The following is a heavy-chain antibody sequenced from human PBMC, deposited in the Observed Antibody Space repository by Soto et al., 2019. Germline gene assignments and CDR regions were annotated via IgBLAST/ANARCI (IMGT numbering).Heavy chain of an antibody. Sequence: PSETLSLTCTVFGGSISSYYWSWIRQPPGKGLEWIGYIYYSGSTNYNPSLKSRVTISVDTSKNQFSLKLSSVTAADTAVYYCARVRQQWLGGYYYYYMDVWGKGTTVTVSS. CDR2: IYYSGST. J-gene: IGHJ6*03. CDR1: GGSISSYY. V-gene: IGHV4-59*01. CDR3: ARVRQQWLGGYYYYYMDV. D-gene: IGHD6-19*01.